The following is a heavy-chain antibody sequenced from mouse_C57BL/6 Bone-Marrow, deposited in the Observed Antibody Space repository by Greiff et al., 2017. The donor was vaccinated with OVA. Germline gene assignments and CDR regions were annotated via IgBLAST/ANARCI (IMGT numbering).Heavy chain of an antibody. J-gene: IGHJ4*01. D-gene: IGHD2-4*01. V-gene: IGHV7-3*01. CDR3: ARYGDYDGGAMDY. CDR2: IRNKANGYTT. Sequence: EVQRVESGGGLVQPGGSLSLSCAASGFTFTDYYMSWVRQPPGKALEWLGFIRNKANGYTTEYSASVKGRFTISSDNSQSILYLQMNALGAEDSATYYCARYGDYDGGAMDYWGQGTSVTVSS. CDR1: GFTFTDYY.